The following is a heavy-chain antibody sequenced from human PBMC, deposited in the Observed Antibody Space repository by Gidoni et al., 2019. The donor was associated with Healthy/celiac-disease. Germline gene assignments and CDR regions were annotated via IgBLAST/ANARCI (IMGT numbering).Heavy chain of an antibody. V-gene: IGHV4-34*01. CDR1: GGSVIGYY. D-gene: IGHD3-10*01. CDR3: EREGVHYGSGSYYNGFDP. Sequence: QVQLQQWGAGLLKPSETLSPTCAVYGGSVIGYYWSWIRQPPGKGVEWIGEMNHSGSTNYNPSLKSRVTISGDTSKNQFSLKLSSVTAADTAVYYCEREGVHYGSGSYYNGFDPWGQGTLVNGSS. CDR2: MNHSGST. J-gene: IGHJ5*02.